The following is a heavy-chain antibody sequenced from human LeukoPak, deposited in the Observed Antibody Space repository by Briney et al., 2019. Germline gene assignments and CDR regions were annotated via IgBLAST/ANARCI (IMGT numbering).Heavy chain of an antibody. Sequence: GGSLRLSCAASGFTFSSYAMNWVRQSPERGLEWVSAISGTGGSTSYADSLKGRFTISRDNSKNTLYLQMSSLTAEDTAVYYCAKECGRDYDDRAFDIWGQGTMVTVCS. J-gene: IGHJ3*02. CDR2: ISGTGGST. CDR1: GFTFSSYA. V-gene: IGHV3-23*01. CDR3: AKECGRDYDDRAFDI. D-gene: IGHD3-22*01.